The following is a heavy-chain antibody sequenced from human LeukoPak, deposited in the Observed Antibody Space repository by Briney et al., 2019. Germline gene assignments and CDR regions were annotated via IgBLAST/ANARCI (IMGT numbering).Heavy chain of an antibody. J-gene: IGHJ4*02. D-gene: IGHD5-18*01. Sequence: ASVKVSCKASGGTFSSYAISWVRQAPGQGLEWMGRIIPILGIANYAKKFQGRVTITADKSTSTAYMELSSLRSEDTAVYYCARSQYSYGSDRIDYWGQGTLVTVSS. CDR3: ARSQYSYGSDRIDY. V-gene: IGHV1-69*04. CDR2: IIPILGIA. CDR1: GGTFSSYA.